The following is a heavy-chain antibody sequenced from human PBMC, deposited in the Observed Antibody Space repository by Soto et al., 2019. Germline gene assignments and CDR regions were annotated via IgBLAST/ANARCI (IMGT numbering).Heavy chain of an antibody. V-gene: IGHV1-3*01. J-gene: IGHJ4*02. CDR2: INAGNGNT. Sequence: ASVKVSCKASGYTFTSYAIHWVRQAPGQRLEWMGWINAGNGNTKYSQKFQGRVTITRDTSASTAYMELSSLRSEDTAVYYCARDDVVVVAATSSSFGYWGQGTLVTVSS. CDR3: ARDDVVVVAATSSSFGY. CDR1: GYTFTSYA. D-gene: IGHD2-15*01.